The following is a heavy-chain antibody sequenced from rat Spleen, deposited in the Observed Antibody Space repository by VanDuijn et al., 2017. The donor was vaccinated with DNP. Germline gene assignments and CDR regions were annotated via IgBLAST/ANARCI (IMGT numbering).Heavy chain of an antibody. V-gene: IGHV2-41*01. J-gene: IGHJ3*01. CDR1: GFSLTSNN. Sequence: QVQLKESGPGLVQPSQTLSLTCTVSGFSLTSNNVHWVRQPPGKGLEWMGVIWNNGGTRYNSVLKSRLRISKDTSKSQVFLKMNRLQTEDTATYYCASSPETSYIYFPWAYWGQGTLVIVSS. CDR2: IWNNGGT. D-gene: IGHD1-2*01. CDR3: ASSPETSYIYFPWAY.